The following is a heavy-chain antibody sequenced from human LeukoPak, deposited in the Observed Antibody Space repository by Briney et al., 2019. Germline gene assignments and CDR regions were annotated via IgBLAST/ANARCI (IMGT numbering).Heavy chain of an antibody. V-gene: IGHV3-21*01. J-gene: IGHJ4*02. D-gene: IGHD2-15*01. CDR3: ARDYRGPYCSGGSCYLFDY. CDR2: ISSSSSYI. Sequence: PGGSLRLSCEGSGFIFGSYWMTWVRQAPGKGLEWVSSISSSSSYIYYADSVKGRFTISRDNAKNSLYLQMNSLRAEDTAVYYCARDYRGPYCSGGSCYLFDYWGQGTLVTVSS. CDR1: GFIFGSYW.